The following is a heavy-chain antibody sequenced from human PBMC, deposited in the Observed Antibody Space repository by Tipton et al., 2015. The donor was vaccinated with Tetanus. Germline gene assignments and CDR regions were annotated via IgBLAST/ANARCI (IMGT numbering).Heavy chain of an antibody. CDR3: ARDHRLSASYAGWFDP. J-gene: IGHJ5*02. CDR2: IFYSGNT. D-gene: IGHD1-26*01. CDR1: GGSISTYY. V-gene: IGHV4-59*01. Sequence: LRLSCTVSGGSISTYYWSWIRQPPGKGLEWIGYIFYSGNTNYNPSLKTRVTISVDTSKNQFSLKLSSVTAADTAVYYCARDHRLSASYAGWFDPWGQGTLVTVSS.